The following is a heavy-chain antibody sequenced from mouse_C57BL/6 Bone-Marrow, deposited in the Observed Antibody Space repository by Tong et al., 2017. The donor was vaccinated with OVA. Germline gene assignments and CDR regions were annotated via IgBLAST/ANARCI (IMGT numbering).Heavy chain of an antibody. V-gene: IGHV3-3*01. CDR3: ARPLSTMITTVGAMDY. CDR1: GFSINSDCY. Sequence: EVQLQESGPSLVRPSQTLSLTCTVTGFSINSDCYWIWIRPFPGNKLEYIGYTFYSGITYYNPSLESRTYITRDTSKNQCSLKLSSVTTEDTATYYCARPLSTMITTVGAMDYWGQGTSVTVSS. CDR2: TFYSGIT. J-gene: IGHJ4*01. D-gene: IGHD2-4*01.